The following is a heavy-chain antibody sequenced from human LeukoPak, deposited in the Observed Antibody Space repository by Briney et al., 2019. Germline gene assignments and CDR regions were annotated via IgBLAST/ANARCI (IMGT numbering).Heavy chain of an antibody. V-gene: IGHV3-23*01. D-gene: IGHD5-24*01. J-gene: IGHJ4*02. CDR2: FSGRTTNT. Sequence: GGSLRLSCAASGFTFSNFAMTWIRQAPGKGREWVSTFSGRTTNTYYADSVKGRFTISRHNSENTLYLQMNSLRAEDTAVYYCAKGMLVATTNFDYWGQGALVTVSS. CDR3: AKGMLVATTNFDY. CDR1: GFTFSNFA.